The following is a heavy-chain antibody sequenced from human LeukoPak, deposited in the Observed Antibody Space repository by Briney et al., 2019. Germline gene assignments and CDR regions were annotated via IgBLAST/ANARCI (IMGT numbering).Heavy chain of an antibody. CDR2: IYWNDDK. Sequence: GTTLVNPTQTLTLACAVSGFSISSSGVGVGWIRHPPGKALHWLELIYWNDDKLYSPSLKNRLTITKDTSKNQVVLTMTNLDPVDTATYYCAHSYNSGWIPFDYWGQGTLVTVSS. V-gene: IGHV2-5*01. D-gene: IGHD6-19*01. CDR3: AHSYNSGWIPFDY. J-gene: IGHJ4*02. CDR1: GFSISSSGVG.